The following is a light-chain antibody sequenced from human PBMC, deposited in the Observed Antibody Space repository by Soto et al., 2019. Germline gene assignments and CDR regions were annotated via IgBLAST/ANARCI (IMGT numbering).Light chain of an antibody. V-gene: IGKV3-20*01. CDR2: GAS. CDR3: QQYGSSQIT. J-gene: IGKJ5*01. CDR1: QSVGSRF. Sequence: DSVLTQYPGTLSLSPGERGTLSCRSSQSVGSRFLAWYQQKPGQAPRPLIYGASNRATGIPDRFSGSGSGTDFSLTISRLEPEDFAVYYCQQYGSSQITFGQGTRLEIK.